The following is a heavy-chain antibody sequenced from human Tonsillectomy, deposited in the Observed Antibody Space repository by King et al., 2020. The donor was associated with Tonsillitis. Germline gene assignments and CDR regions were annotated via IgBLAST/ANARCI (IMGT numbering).Heavy chain of an antibody. CDR3: ARGGGGGYGDFPPPPRLEFDY. CDR2: ISAYNGNT. CDR1: GYTFTSYG. J-gene: IGHJ4*02. Sequence: VQLVESGAEVKKPGASVKVSCKASGYTFTSYGISWVRQAPGQGLEWMGWISAYNGNTNYAQKLQGRVTMTTDTSTSTAYMELRSLRSDDTAVYYCARGGGGGYGDFPPPPRLEFDYWGQGTLVTVSS. V-gene: IGHV1-18*01. D-gene: IGHD4-17*01.